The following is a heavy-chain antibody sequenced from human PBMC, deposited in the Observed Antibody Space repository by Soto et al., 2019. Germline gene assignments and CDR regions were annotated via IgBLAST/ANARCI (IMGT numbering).Heavy chain of an antibody. V-gene: IGHV3-30*18. CDR2: ISYDGSNK. CDR1: GFTFSSYG. J-gene: IGHJ6*02. CDR3: AKDTDVVVVVAATYYGMDV. Sequence: PGGSLRLSCAASGFTFSSYGMHWVRQAPGRGLGWVAVISYDGSNKYYADSVKGRFTISRDNSKNTLYLQMNSLRAEDTAVYYCAKDTDVVVVVAATYYGMDVWGQGTTVTVSS. D-gene: IGHD2-15*01.